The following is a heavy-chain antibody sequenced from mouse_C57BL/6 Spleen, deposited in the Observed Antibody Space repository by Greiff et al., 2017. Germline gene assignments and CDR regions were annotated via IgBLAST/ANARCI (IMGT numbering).Heavy chain of an antibody. CDR1: GYAFSSSW. Sequence: QVQLKQSGPELVKPGASVKISCKASGYAFSSSWMNWVKQRPGKGLEWIGRIYPGDGDTNYNGKFKGKATLTADKSSSTAYMQLSSLTSEDSAVYFCARNWDGDWYFDVWGTGTTVTVSS. V-gene: IGHV1-82*01. CDR3: ARNWDGDWYFDV. J-gene: IGHJ1*03. CDR2: IYPGDGDT. D-gene: IGHD4-1*01.